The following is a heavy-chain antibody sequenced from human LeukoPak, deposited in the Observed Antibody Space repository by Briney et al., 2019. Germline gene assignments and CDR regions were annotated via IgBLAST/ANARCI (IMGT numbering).Heavy chain of an antibody. D-gene: IGHD2-2*01. Sequence: GGSLRLSCAAPRFTFSNYVMHRVRQALGKGLGWVALIRYNGDNKDLAQTVKGRFTISRDNSKNTLYLQMNSLRAEDTAMYSCVKGQYCRSDSCYRQFGGFDSWGQGTLVTVSS. CDR2: IRYNGDNK. V-gene: IGHV3-30*02. CDR1: RFTFSNYV. CDR3: VKGQYCRSDSCYRQFGGFDS. J-gene: IGHJ4*02.